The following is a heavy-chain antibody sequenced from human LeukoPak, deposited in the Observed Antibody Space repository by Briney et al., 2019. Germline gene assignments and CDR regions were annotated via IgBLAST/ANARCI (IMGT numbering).Heavy chain of an antibody. CDR2: ISAYNGNT. D-gene: IGHD3-22*01. J-gene: IGHJ3*02. CDR3: AVDSSGYYRAFDI. V-gene: IGHV1-18*01. Sequence: WASVKVSCKASGGTFSSYAISWVRQAPGQGLEWMGWISAYNGNTNYAQKPQGRVTMTTDTSTSTAYMELRSLRSDDTAVYYCAVDSSGYYRAFDIWGQGTMVTVSS. CDR1: GGTFSSYA.